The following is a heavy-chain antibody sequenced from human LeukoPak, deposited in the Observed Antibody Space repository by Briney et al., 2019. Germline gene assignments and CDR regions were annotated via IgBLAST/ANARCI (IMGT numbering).Heavy chain of an antibody. Sequence: SETLSLTCAVYGGSFSGYYWSWIRQPPGKGLEWIGEINHSGSTNYNPSLKSRVTISVDTSKNQFSLKLSSVTAADTAVYYCARGDYTSPYFFDYWGQGTLVTVSS. CDR3: ARGDYTSPYFFDY. CDR2: INHSGST. D-gene: IGHD4-11*01. J-gene: IGHJ4*02. V-gene: IGHV4-34*01. CDR1: GGSFSGYY.